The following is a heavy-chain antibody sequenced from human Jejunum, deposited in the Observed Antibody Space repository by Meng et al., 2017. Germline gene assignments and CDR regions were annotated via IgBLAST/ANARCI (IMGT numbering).Heavy chain of an antibody. CDR2: FYYGGTT. Sequence: SETLSLTCTVSGGSISSRSDYWAWTRQPPGKGLEWIGSFYYGGTTYYNSSLKSRVIISVDSSRNQFSLQLNSLIAADTAVYYCARATTVVTPSWFDPWGQGTLVTVSS. D-gene: IGHD4-23*01. V-gene: IGHV4-39*07. CDR1: GGSISSRSDY. CDR3: ARATTVVTPSWFDP. J-gene: IGHJ5*02.